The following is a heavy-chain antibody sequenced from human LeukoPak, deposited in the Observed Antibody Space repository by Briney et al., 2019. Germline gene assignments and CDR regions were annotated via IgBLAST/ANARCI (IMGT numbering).Heavy chain of an antibody. CDR2: IYYSGST. D-gene: IGHD2-2*01. V-gene: IGHV4-39*01. J-gene: IGHJ4*02. CDR1: GGSISSSSYY. CDR3: ARHGIVVIPAAMPTNFDQ. Sequence: SETLSLTCTVSGGSISSSSYYWGWIRQPPGKGLEWIGSIYYSGSTYYNPSLKSRVTISIDTSKNQFSLKLRSVTAADTALYYCARHGIVVIPAAMPTNFDQWGQGALVTVSS.